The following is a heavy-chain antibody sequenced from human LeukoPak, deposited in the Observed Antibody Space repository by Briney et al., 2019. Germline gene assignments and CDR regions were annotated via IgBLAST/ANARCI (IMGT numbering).Heavy chain of an antibody. D-gene: IGHD4-17*01. CDR3: ARLKNYGDYGY. V-gene: IGHV3-21*01. CDR1: GFTFSSYS. J-gene: IGHJ4*02. CDR2: ISSSSSYI. Sequence: PGGSLRLSCAASGFTFSSYSMNWVRPAPGKGLEWVSSISSSSSYIYYADSVKGRFTISRDNARNSLYLQMNSLRAEDTAVYYCARLKNYGDYGYWGQGTLVTVSS.